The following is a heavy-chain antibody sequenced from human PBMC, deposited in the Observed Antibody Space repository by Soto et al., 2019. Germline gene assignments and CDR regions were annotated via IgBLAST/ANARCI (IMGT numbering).Heavy chain of an antibody. V-gene: IGHV2-5*02. CDR2: IYGDDDK. CDR3: AHSGIVVVVAAHHLKYDAFDI. J-gene: IGHJ3*02. CDR1: GFSLSTSGVG. Sequence: QITLKESGPTLVKPTQTLTLTCTFSGFSLSTSGVGVGWIRQPPGKALEWLALIYGDDDKRYSPSLKSRLTITKDTSKNQVVLTMTNMDPVYTSTYYCAHSGIVVVVAAHHLKYDAFDIWGQGTMVIVSS. D-gene: IGHD2-15*01.